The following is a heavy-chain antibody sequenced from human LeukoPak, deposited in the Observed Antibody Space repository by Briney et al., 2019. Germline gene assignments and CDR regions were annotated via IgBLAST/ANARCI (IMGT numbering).Heavy chain of an antibody. J-gene: IGHJ4*02. D-gene: IGHD6-6*01. CDR2: ISSSGSTI. CDR3: ARDCRWDSSSRIFDY. V-gene: IGHV3-11*04. CDR1: GFIFSDYY. Sequence: KAGGSLRLSCAASGFIFSDYYMSWIRQAPGKGLEWVSYISSSGSTIYYADSVKGRFTISRDNAKNSLYLQMNSLRAEDTAVYYCARDCRWDSSSRIFDYWGQGTLVTVSS.